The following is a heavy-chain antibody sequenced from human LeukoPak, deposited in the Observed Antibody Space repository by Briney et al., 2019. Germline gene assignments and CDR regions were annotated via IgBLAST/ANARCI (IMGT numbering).Heavy chain of an antibody. D-gene: IGHD2-2*01. V-gene: IGHV1-18*01. CDR3: ARLYCSSTSCRGAFDI. J-gene: IGHJ3*02. CDR1: GGTFSSYA. CDR2: ISAYNGNT. Sequence: ASVKVSCKASGGTFSSYAISWVRQAPGQGLEWMGWISAYNGNTNYAQKLQGRATMTTDTSTSTAYMELRSLRSDDTAVYYCARLYCSSTSCRGAFDIWGQGTMVTVSS.